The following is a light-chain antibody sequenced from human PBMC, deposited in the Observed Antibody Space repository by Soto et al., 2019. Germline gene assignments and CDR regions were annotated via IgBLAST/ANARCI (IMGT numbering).Light chain of an antibody. CDR1: QSVRSNY. J-gene: IGKJ4*01. CDR3: QQYGSTPLT. CDR2: DAS. V-gene: IGKV3-20*01. Sequence: EIVLKQSPDTLSLSPGERATLSCRASQSVRSNYLAWYQQKPGQAPRFLIYDASSRATGIPDRFSGSGSGTDFTLNISRLEPEDFAVYYCQQYGSTPLTFGGGTKVDIK.